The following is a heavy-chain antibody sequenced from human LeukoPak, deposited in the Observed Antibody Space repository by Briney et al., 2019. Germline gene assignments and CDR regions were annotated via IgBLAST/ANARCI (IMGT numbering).Heavy chain of an antibody. CDR1: GFTFSNYP. J-gene: IGHJ5*02. Sequence: GGSLRLSCAASGFTFSNYPMNWVRQAPGKGLAWVSTISGSGDYTYYADSVEGRFTISRDNSKNTLFLQMNSLRAEDTAIYYCAKTTTRSFYYDHTGSNLFDTWGRGTLVTVSS. CDR2: ISGSGDYT. D-gene: IGHD3-22*01. V-gene: IGHV3-23*01. CDR3: AKTTTRSFYYDHTGSNLFDT.